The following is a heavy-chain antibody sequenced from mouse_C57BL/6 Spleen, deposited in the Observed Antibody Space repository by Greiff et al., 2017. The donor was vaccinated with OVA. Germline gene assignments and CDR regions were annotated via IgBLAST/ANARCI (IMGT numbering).Heavy chain of an antibody. CDR2: IYPSDSET. CDR3: ASTRQLSSPMDY. CDR1: GYTFTSYW. V-gene: IGHV1-61*01. D-gene: IGHD3-2*02. J-gene: IGHJ4*01. Sequence: QVQLQQSGAELVRPGSSVKLSCKASGYTFTSYWMDWVKQRPGQGLEWIGNIYPSDSETNYNQKFKDKATLTVDKSSSTAYMQLRSLTSEDSAVYYCASTRQLSSPMDYWGQGTTVTVSS.